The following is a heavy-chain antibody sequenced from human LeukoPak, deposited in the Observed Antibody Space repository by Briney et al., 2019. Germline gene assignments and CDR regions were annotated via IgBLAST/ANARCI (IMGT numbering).Heavy chain of an antibody. V-gene: IGHV1-18*04. D-gene: IGHD2-2*01. CDR2: ISAYNGNT. CDR1: GYTFTSYY. CDR3: ARGYAVPAVQLFDY. J-gene: IGHJ4*02. Sequence: GASVKVSCKASGYTFTSYYMHWVRQAPGQGLEWMGWISAYNGNTNYAQKLQGRVTMTTDTSTSTAYMELRSLRSDDTAVYYCARGYAVPAVQLFDYWGQGTLVTVSS.